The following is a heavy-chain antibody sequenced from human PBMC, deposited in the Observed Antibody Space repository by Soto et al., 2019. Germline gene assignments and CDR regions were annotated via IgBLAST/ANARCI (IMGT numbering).Heavy chain of an antibody. CDR1: GFTFNDYA. CDR2: ISGSGGHS. V-gene: IGHV3-23*01. J-gene: IGHJ4*02. Sequence: SLRLSCAASGFTFNDYAMAWVRQAPGKGLEWVSSISGSGGHSSYADSVRGRFTISRDNVNSILSLDMSDLSAEDTAVYYCAKDCRRLAVAGSAFDSWGQGTLVTVSS. D-gene: IGHD6-19*01. CDR3: AKDCRRLAVAGSAFDS.